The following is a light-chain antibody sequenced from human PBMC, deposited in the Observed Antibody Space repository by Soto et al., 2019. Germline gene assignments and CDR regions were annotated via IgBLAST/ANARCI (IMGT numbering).Light chain of an antibody. CDR3: SSYTSSPRV. CDR1: SSDVGGYNY. J-gene: IGLJ1*01. Sequence: QSALTQPASVSGSPGQSITISCTGTSSDVGGYNYVSWYQQHPGKAPKLMIYDVSNRPSGVSNRFSGSKSGNTASLTISGLQAEDEADYYCSSYTSSPRVFGTGTKLTV. CDR2: DVS. V-gene: IGLV2-14*01.